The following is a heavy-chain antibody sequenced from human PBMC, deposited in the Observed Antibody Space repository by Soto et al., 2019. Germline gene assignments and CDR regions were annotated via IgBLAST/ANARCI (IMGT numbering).Heavy chain of an antibody. D-gene: IGHD6-19*01. CDR1: GFTFSSYA. Sequence: PGGSLRLSCAASGFTFSSYAMSWVRQAPGKGLEWVSAISGSGGSTYYADSVKGRFTISRDNSKNTLYLQMNSLRAEDTAVYYCAKDLPRRIAVAGPYIDYSGQGTLVTVST. V-gene: IGHV3-23*01. CDR3: AKDLPRRIAVAGPYIDY. J-gene: IGHJ4*02. CDR2: ISGSGGST.